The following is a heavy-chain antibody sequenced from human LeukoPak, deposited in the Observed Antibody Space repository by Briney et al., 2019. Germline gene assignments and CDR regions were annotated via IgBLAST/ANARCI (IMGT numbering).Heavy chain of an antibody. V-gene: IGHV3-23*01. Sequence: PGGSLRLSCAASGFTFSNAWMSWVRQAPGKGLEWVSAISGSGGSTYYADSVKGRFTIPRDNSKNTLYLQMNSLRAEDTAVYYCAARPKVYFDYWGQGTLVTVSS. CDR1: GFTFSNAW. D-gene: IGHD6-6*01. CDR2: ISGSGGST. J-gene: IGHJ4*02. CDR3: AARPKVYFDY.